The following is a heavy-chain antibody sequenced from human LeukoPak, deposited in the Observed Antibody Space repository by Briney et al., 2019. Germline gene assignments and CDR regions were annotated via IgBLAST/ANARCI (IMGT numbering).Heavy chain of an antibody. J-gene: IGHJ4*02. V-gene: IGHV3-49*04. D-gene: IGHD3-3*01. Sequence: GGSLRLSCTASGFTFGDYAMSWVRQAPGKGLEWVGFIRSKAYGGTTEYAASVKGRFTISRDDSKSIAYLQMNSLKTEDTAVYYCTSSYTYYDFWGGYPDYWGQGTLVTVSS. CDR2: IRSKAYGGTT. CDR3: TSSYTYYDFWGGYPDY. CDR1: GFTFGDYA.